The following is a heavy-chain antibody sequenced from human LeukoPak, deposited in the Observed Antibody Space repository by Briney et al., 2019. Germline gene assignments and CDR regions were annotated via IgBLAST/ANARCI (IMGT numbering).Heavy chain of an antibody. CDR1: GFTFSDYY. V-gene: IGHV3-11*04. CDR3: ARDGGLGYCTNGVCSDAFDI. J-gene: IGHJ3*02. CDR2: ISSSGSTI. D-gene: IGHD2-8*01. Sequence: GGSLRLSCAASGFTFSDYYMSWIRQAPGKGLEWVSYISSSGSTIYYADSVKGRFTISRDNAKNSLYLQMNSLRAEDTAVYYCARDGGLGYCTNGVCSDAFDIWGQGTMVTVSS.